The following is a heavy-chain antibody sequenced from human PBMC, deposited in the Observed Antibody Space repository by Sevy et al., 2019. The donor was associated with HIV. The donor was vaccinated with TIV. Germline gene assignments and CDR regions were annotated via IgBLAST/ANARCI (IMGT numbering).Heavy chain of an antibody. J-gene: IGHJ5*02. D-gene: IGHD6-6*01. Sequence: GGSLRLSCAASGFTVSSNYMSWVRQAPGKGLEWVSVIYSGGSTYYADSVKGRFTISRHNSKNTLYLQMNSLRAEDTAVYYCARAYSSSSGWFDPWGQGTLVTVSS. CDR3: ARAYSSSSGWFDP. CDR2: IYSGGST. V-gene: IGHV3-53*04. CDR1: GFTVSSNY.